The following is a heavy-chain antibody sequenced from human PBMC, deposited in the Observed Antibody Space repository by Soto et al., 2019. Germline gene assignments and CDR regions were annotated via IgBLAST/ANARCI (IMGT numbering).Heavy chain of an antibody. Sequence: SVKVSCKASGGTFSSYAISWVRQAPGQGLEWKGGIIPIFGTANYAQKFQGRVTITADESTSTAYMELSSLRSEDTAVYHCARGHDSSGYYYGEYFQHWGQGTLVTVSS. CDR1: GGTFSSYA. D-gene: IGHD3-22*01. V-gene: IGHV1-69*13. CDR3: ARGHDSSGYYYGEYFQH. J-gene: IGHJ1*01. CDR2: IIPIFGTA.